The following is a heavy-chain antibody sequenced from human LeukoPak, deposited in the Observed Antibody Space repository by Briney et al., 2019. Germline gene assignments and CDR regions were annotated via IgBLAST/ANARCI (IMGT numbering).Heavy chain of an antibody. D-gene: IGHD3-22*01. Sequence: TGGSLRLSCAASGFSLSSYWMSWVRQAPGKGLEWVANIKQDGSEKYYVDSVKGRFTISRDNAKNSLYLQMNSLRAEDTAVYYCARRRGYYQFDYWGQGTLVTVSS. CDR2: IKQDGSEK. CDR3: ARRRGYYQFDY. CDR1: GFSLSSYW. J-gene: IGHJ4*02. V-gene: IGHV3-7*01.